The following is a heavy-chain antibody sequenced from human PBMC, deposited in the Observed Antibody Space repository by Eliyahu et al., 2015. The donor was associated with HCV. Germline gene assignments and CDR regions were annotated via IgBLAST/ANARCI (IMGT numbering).Heavy chain of an antibody. J-gene: IGHJ3*02. Sequence: QVQLQESGPGLVKPSETLSLTCTVSGGSISSYYWSWIRQPAGKGLEWIGRIYTSGSTNYNPSLKSRVTMSVDTSKNQFSLKLSSVTAADTAVYYCARGWYNWNDDAFDIWGQGTMVTVSS. CDR3: ARGWYNWNDDAFDI. D-gene: IGHD1-1*01. CDR2: IYTSGST. CDR1: GGSISSYY. V-gene: IGHV4-4*07.